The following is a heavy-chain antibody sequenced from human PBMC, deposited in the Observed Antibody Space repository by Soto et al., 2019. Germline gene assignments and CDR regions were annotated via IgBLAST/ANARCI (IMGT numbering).Heavy chain of an antibody. Sequence: QVQLVQSGAEVQKPGASVKVSCKASGYTFTTYAIHWVRQAPGQSPEWMGWINADNGNTRYSQKFQGRITITRDTSASTAYMELSSLRSDDTAVCYCATDPHYYDTTGYCLDNWGQGTLVTVSS. CDR2: INADNGNT. D-gene: IGHD3-22*01. CDR1: GYTFTTYA. V-gene: IGHV1-3*01. J-gene: IGHJ4*02. CDR3: ATDPHYYDTTGYCLDN.